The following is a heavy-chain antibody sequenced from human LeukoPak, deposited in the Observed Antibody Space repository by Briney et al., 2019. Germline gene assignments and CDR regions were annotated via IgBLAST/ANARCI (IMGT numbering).Heavy chain of an antibody. Sequence: GESLKISCKGFGYRFTNYWIGWVRQLPGKGLEWMGIIYPGDSDTRYSPSFQGQVTISADKSINTAYLQWSSLKASDTAIYYCVRRVAYAAMASFDYWGQGTLVTVSS. CDR3: VRRVAYAAMASFDY. J-gene: IGHJ4*02. V-gene: IGHV5-51*01. D-gene: IGHD5-18*01. CDR2: IYPGDSDT. CDR1: GYRFTNYW.